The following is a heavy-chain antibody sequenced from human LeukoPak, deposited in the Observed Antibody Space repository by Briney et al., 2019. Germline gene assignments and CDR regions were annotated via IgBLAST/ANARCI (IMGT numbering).Heavy chain of an antibody. CDR2: IYSGGNT. D-gene: IGHD2-8*01. CDR1: GFTVSSNY. J-gene: IGHJ4*02. CDR3: AKIRSYAIGWYFDY. V-gene: IGHV3-53*01. Sequence: GGSLRLSCAASGFTVSSNYMSWVRQAPGKGLEWVSVIYSGGNTYYADSVKGRFTISRDNSKNVLYLQMNSLRAEDTAVYYCAKIRSYAIGWYFDYWGQGTLVTVSS.